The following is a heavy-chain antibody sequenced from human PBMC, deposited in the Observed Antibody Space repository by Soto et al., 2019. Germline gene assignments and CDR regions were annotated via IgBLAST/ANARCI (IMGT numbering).Heavy chain of an antibody. CDR2: ISYDGNTQ. CDR1: GFTFSSYG. V-gene: IGHV3-30*19. Sequence: GGSLRLSCAASGFTFSSYGIHWVRQAPGKGLDWMAVISYDGNTQFYGDSVKGRFIVSRDNSRNTLYLQLNNLQAEDTAVYYCAKVSRPSRISTPDFDYWGQGTLVTVSS. CDR3: AKVSRPSRISTPDFDY. J-gene: IGHJ4*02.